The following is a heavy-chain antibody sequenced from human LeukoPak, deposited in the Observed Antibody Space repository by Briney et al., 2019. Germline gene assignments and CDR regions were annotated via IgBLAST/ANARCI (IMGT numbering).Heavy chain of an antibody. J-gene: IGHJ4*02. CDR3: ARDSSVQGVISD. D-gene: IGHD3-10*01. CDR1: GFRFSTYA. Sequence: GRSLRLSCAASGFRFSTYAMHWVRQAPGKGLEWVAVLSYDGSTKYYADSVKGRFTISRDNSKNTLYLQMNSLRAEDTAVYFCARDSSVQGVISDWGQGALLTVSS. V-gene: IGHV3-30*04. CDR2: LSYDGSTK.